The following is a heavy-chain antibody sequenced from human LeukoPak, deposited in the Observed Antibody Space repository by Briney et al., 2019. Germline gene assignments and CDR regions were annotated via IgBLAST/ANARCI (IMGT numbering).Heavy chain of an antibody. CDR3: AKGGRFTVTTYYFEY. Sequence: ASVKVSCKASGYTFTGYYMHWVRQAPGQGLEWMGWINPNSGGTNYAQKFQGRVTMTRDTSISTAYMELSRLRSDDTAVYYCAKGGRFTVTTYYFEYWGQGALVTVSS. D-gene: IGHD4-11*01. CDR1: GYTFTGYY. V-gene: IGHV1-2*02. J-gene: IGHJ4*02. CDR2: INPNSGGT.